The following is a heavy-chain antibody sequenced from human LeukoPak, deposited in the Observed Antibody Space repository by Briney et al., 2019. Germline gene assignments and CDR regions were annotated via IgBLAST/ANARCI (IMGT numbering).Heavy chain of an antibody. J-gene: IGHJ4*02. CDR2: IWFDGSNK. D-gene: IGHD6-13*01. Sequence: PGGSLRLSCAASGVTFSDYGMHWVRQAPGRGLEWVAVIWFDGSNKYYADSVEGRFTVSRDNSKYTVNLQMNSLRAEDTAVYYCAIDLGIKADGNYFDYGGQGTLVTVSS. CDR1: GVTFSDYG. V-gene: IGHV3-33*01. CDR3: AIDLGIKADGNYFDY.